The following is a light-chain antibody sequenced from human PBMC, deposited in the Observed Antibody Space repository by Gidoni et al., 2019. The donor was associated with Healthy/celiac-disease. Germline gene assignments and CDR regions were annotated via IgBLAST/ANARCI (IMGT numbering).Light chain of an antibody. CDR3: QKYNSAPIT. CDR1: QGISNN. Sequence: DIQMPQSPASLSASVGDRVTSTCRASQGISNNLAWYQQKPGKVPNLLLYAASTCQSRVPSRFSGSGAGANFTLTISSLQPEDVATYYCQKYNSAPITFGQGTRLEIK. J-gene: IGKJ5*01. CDR2: AAS. V-gene: IGKV1-27*01.